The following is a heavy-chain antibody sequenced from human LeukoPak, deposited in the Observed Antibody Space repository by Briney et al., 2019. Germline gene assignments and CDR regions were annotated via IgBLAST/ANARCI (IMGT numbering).Heavy chain of an antibody. CDR1: GYTFTSYD. CDR3: ARENNGRFWSGYSHYYYMEV. Sequence: ASVKVSCKASGYTFTSYDINWVRQATGQGLEWMGWMNPNSGNTGYAQKFQGRVTMTRNSSIGTAYMELNSLRSGDTAVYYCARENNGRFWSGYSHYYYMEVWRKGTTVTVSS. CDR2: MNPNSGNT. D-gene: IGHD3-3*01. V-gene: IGHV1-8*01. J-gene: IGHJ6*03.